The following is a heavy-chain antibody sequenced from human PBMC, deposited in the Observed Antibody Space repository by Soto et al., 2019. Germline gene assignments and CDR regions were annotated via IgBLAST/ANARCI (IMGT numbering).Heavy chain of an antibody. J-gene: IGHJ4*02. CDR2: TIPMFATA. CDR3: ARGLFGQQWLVGFDT. CDR1: GGSFSNYI. V-gene: IGHV1-69*01. D-gene: IGHD6-19*01. Sequence: QVHLVQSGAEVKKPGSSVKVSCKASGGSFSNYIFAWVRQAPGQGLEWMGGTIPMFATAQYAQKLQGRVTITAAESTSPVYMDLTSLTSDDTAVYYCARGLFGQQWLVGFDTWGQGTLVTVSS.